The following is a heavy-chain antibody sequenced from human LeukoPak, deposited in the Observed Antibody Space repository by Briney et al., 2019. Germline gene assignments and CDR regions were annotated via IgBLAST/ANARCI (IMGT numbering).Heavy chain of an antibody. J-gene: IGHJ4*02. CDR3: ARRHIYGYYFDY. CDR2: IYYSGGT. D-gene: IGHD5-18*01. V-gene: IGHV4-59*08. CDR1: GGSISSYY. Sequence: PSETLSLTCTVSGGSISSYYWSWIRQPPGKGLEWIGYIYYSGGTNYNPSLKSRLTISVDTSKNQFSLKLSSVTAADTAVYYCARRHIYGYYFDYWGQGTLVTVSS.